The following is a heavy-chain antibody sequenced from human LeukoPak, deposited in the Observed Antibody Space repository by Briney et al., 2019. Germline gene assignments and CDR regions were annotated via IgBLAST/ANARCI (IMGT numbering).Heavy chain of an antibody. CDR2: IIPILGIA. Sequence: SVKVSCKASGGTFSSYAISWVRQAPGQGLEWMGRIIPILGIANYAQKFQGRVTITADKSTSTAYMELSSLRSEDTAVYYCALGGSGSYHDYWGQGTLVTVSS. CDR3: ALGGSGSYHDY. CDR1: GGTFSSYA. V-gene: IGHV1-69*04. J-gene: IGHJ4*02. D-gene: IGHD3-10*01.